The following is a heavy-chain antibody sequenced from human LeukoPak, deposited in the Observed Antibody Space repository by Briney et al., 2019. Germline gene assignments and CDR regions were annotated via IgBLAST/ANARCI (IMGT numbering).Heavy chain of an antibody. CDR1: GGSFSGYY. J-gene: IGHJ4*02. V-gene: IGHV4-34*01. CDR2: INHSGST. CDR3: ARRVRRSGSPIDY. D-gene: IGHD3-10*01. Sequence: PSETLSLTCAVYGGSFSGYYWSWIRQPPGKGLEWIGEINHSGSTNYNPSLKSRVTVSVDTSKNQFSLKLSSVTAADTAVYYCARRVRRSGSPIDYWGQGTLVTVSS.